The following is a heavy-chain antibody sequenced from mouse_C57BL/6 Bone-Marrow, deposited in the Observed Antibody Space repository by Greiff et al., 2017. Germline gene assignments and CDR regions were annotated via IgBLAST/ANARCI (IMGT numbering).Heavy chain of an antibody. CDR2: INPYNGGT. Sequence: VQLQQSGPVLVKPGASVTMSCKASGYTFTDYYMNWVKQSPGKSLEWIGVINPYNGGTSYNQKFKGKATMTVDKSSSTAYMELNSLTSEDSAVYYCGRREIITTVMEAYWGQGTRVTVSA. V-gene: IGHV1-19*01. J-gene: IGHJ3*01. CDR1: GYTFTDYY. CDR3: GRREIITTVMEAY. D-gene: IGHD1-1*01.